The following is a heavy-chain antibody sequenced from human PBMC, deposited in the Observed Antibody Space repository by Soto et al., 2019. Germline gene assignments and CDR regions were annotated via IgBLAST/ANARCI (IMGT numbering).Heavy chain of an antibody. CDR2: ISSSSSYI. D-gene: IGHD3-10*01. V-gene: IGHV3-21*01. Sequence: PGGSLRLSCAASGFTFSSYSMNWVRQAPGKGLEWVSSISSSSSYIYYADSVKGRFTISRDNAKNSLYLQMNSLRAEDTAVYYCAKDSRYGSGSYYSPAYDYYFDYWGQGPLVTVSS. J-gene: IGHJ4*02. CDR3: AKDSRYGSGSYYSPAYDYYFDY. CDR1: GFTFSSYS.